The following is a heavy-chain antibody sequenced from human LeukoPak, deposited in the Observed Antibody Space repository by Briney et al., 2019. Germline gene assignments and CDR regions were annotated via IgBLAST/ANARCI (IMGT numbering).Heavy chain of an antibody. Sequence: GASVKVSFKASGYTFTCYYMHWVRQAPGQGLEWMGWINPNSGGTNYAQKFQGRVTMTRDTSISTAYMELSRLRSDDTAVYYCASSYCSGGSCYRFDPWGQGILVTVSS. CDR3: ASSYCSGGSCYRFDP. CDR2: INPNSGGT. D-gene: IGHD2-15*01. J-gene: IGHJ5*02. V-gene: IGHV1-2*02. CDR1: GYTFTCYY.